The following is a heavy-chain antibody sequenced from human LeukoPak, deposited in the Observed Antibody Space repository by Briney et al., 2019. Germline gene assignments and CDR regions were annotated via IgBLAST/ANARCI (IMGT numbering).Heavy chain of an antibody. J-gene: IGHJ4*02. V-gene: IGHV3-30*02. Sequence: PGGSPRHSCAASGFIFSTYGMHWVRQAPGKGLEWVAFIRSDGSDKSYAGSVMGRFTISRDNSKNTLYLQMNALRAEDTAVYYCGKHGSSSDYWGQGTLVTVSS. CDR2: IRSDGSDK. D-gene: IGHD2-2*01. CDR3: GKHGSSSDY. CDR1: GFIFSTYG.